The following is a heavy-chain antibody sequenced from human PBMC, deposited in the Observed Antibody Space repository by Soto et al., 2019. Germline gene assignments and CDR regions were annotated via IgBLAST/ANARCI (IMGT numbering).Heavy chain of an antibody. J-gene: IGHJ4*02. CDR2: IYYTGST. CDR1: GGSMINVY. V-gene: IGHV4-59*01. CDR3: ARALRGDY. D-gene: IGHD3-10*01. Sequence: NPSETLSLTCTVSGGSMINVYWSWIRQPPGKGLEWVGYIYYTGSTKYNPSLESRVTMSVDTSKNQFSLKLSSVTAADTAVYSCARALRGDYWGQGTLVTVSS.